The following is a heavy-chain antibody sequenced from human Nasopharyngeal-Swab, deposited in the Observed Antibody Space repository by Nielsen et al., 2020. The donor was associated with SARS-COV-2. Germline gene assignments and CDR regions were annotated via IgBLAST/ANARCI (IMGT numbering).Heavy chain of an antibody. CDR3: ATSSGGNDFDY. Sequence: GGSLRLSCAASGFTFSSYAMHWVRQAPGKGLEWVAVISYDGSNKYYADSVKGRFTISRDNSKNTLYLQMNSLRPEDTAVYYCATSSGGNDFDYWGQGTLVTVSS. D-gene: IGHD2-15*01. CDR1: GFTFSSYA. CDR2: ISYDGSNK. V-gene: IGHV3-30-3*01. J-gene: IGHJ4*02.